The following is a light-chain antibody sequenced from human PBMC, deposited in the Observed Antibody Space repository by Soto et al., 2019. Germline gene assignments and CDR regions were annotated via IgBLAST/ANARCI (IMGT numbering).Light chain of an antibody. CDR1: QDISNY. V-gene: IGKV1-33*01. CDR2: DAS. Sequence: DIQMTQSPSSLSASVGDRVTITCRASQDISNYLNWYQQKPGKAPKLLIYDASNLETGVPSRFSGSESGTDFTFTISRLQPEDIATYYCQQYDKLPHTFGPGTKVDIK. CDR3: QQYDKLPHT. J-gene: IGKJ3*01.